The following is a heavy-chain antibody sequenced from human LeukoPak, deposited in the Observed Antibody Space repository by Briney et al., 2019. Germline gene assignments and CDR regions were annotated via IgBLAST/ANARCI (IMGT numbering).Heavy chain of an antibody. Sequence: GESLKISCAASGFTFSSYAMTWVRQAPGKGLEWVSGISGSGGSTFYADSVKGRFTISRDNYENTLYLHMNSLIADDTAVHYCAKDASSWFEYFPHWGQGTLVSVSS. V-gene: IGHV3-23*01. J-gene: IGHJ1*01. D-gene: IGHD2-2*01. CDR3: AKDASSWFEYFPH. CDR2: ISGSGGST. CDR1: GFTFSSYA.